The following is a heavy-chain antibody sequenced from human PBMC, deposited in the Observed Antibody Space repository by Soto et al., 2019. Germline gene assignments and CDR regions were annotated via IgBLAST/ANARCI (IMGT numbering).Heavy chain of an antibody. J-gene: IGHJ5*02. Sequence: QVQLVQSGAEVKKPGASVKVSCKAAGYTFTSYGISWVRQAPGQGLEWMGWISAYNGNTNYAHKLQRRVTMTTHTSASTAYMELRSLRSDATPVYYCARCDYDFWSGYYHGVWFDPWGQGSLVSVTS. V-gene: IGHV1-18*01. D-gene: IGHD3-3*01. CDR3: ARCDYDFWSGYYHGVWFDP. CDR2: ISAYNGNT. CDR1: GYTFTSYG.